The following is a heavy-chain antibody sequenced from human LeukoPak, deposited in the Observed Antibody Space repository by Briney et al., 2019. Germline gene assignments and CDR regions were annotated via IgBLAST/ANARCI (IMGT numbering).Heavy chain of an antibody. D-gene: IGHD6-13*01. CDR3: ARLKTAAGPFDY. CDR1: GGSFSGYY. CDR2: INHSGNT. J-gene: IGHJ4*02. V-gene: IGHV4-34*01. Sequence: SETLSLTCAVYGGSFSGYYWSWIRQPPGKGLEWIGEINHSGNTNYNPSLKSRVTISVDTSKNQFSLKLGSVTAADTAVYCCARLKTAAGPFDYWGQGTLVTVSS.